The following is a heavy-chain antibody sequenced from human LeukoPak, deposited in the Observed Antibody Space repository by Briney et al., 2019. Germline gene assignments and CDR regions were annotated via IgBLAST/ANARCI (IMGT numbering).Heavy chain of an antibody. CDR2: ISAYNGNT. V-gene: IGHV1-18*01. Sequence: GASVTVSCKASGYTFTTYGISWVRQAPGQGLEWMGWISAYNGNTDYAQKFQGRFAMTIDTSTSTAYMDLRSLRSDDTAVYFCARADPPDTTLEHFFDYWGQGTLVTVSS. CDR3: ARADPPDTTLEHFFDY. J-gene: IGHJ4*02. CDR1: GYTFTTYG. D-gene: IGHD5-18*01.